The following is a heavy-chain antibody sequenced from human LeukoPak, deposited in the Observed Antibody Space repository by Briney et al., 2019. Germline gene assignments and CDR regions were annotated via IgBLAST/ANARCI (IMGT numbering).Heavy chain of an antibody. CDR3: ARLKLHCSSTSCFGMDV. J-gene: IGHJ6*02. V-gene: IGHV4-39*01. D-gene: IGHD2-2*01. CDR1: GGSISSSSYY. CDR2: IYYSGST. Sequence: SETLSLTCTVSGGSISSSSYYWGWIRQPPGKGLEWIGSIYYSGSTYYNPSLKSRVTISVDMSKNQFSLKLSSVTAADTAVYCCARLKLHCSSTSCFGMDVWGQGTTVTVSS.